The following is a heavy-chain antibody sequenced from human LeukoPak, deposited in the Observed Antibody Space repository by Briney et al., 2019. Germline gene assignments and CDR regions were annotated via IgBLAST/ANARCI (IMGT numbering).Heavy chain of an antibody. J-gene: IGHJ5*02. CDR2: IYYSVTT. V-gene: IGHV4-30-4*01. CDR3: ARVERSCYGSGTYEDWFDP. D-gene: IGHD3-10*01. Sequence: SETLSVTCTVSGDSIRSGDYYWSWIRLPPGKGLEWIGYIYYSVTTYYNPSLKSRVTIEVDTSKNQFSLRLSSVTAADTAVYYCARVERSCYGSGTYEDWFDPWGQGTLVIVSS. CDR1: GDSIRSGDYY.